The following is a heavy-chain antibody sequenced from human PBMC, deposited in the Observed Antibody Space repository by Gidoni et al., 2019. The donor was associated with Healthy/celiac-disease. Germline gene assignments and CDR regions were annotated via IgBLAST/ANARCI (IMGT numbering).Heavy chain of an antibody. Sequence: QVQLVQSWAEVKKPGSPVKVSCKASGGTFSSYAISWVRQAPGQGLEWMGRIIPILGIAIYAQKFQGRVTITADKSTSTAYMELSSLRSEDTAVYYCARVLESEQQLFNYWGQGTLVTVSS. CDR2: IIPILGIA. D-gene: IGHD6-13*01. CDR1: GGTFSSYA. V-gene: IGHV1-69*04. J-gene: IGHJ4*02. CDR3: ARVLESEQQLFNY.